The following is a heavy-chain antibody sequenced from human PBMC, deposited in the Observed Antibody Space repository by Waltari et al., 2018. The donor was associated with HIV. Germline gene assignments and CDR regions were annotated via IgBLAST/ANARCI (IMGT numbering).Heavy chain of an antibody. CDR1: GFTFGDYA. D-gene: IGHD4-17*01. J-gene: IGHJ4*02. Sequence: EVQLVESGGGLVQPGRSLRLSCTASGFTFGDYAMSWFRQAPGKGLEWVGFIRSKAYGGTTEYAASVKGRFTISRDDSKSIAYLQMNSLKTEDTAAYYCTRGFGDYGDYLPGYWGQGTLVTVSS. CDR3: TRGFGDYGDYLPGY. CDR2: IRSKAYGGTT. V-gene: IGHV3-49*03.